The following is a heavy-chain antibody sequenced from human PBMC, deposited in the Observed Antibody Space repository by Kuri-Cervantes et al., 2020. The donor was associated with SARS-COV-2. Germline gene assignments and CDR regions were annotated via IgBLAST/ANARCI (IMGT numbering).Heavy chain of an antibody. CDR2: IHHGGKT. D-gene: IGHD3-22*01. J-gene: IGHJ4*02. CDR1: GASIRSAGYS. V-gene: IGHV4-30-2*01. Sequence: SETLSLTCAVSGASIRSAGYSWTWIRQPPGKGLEWIGYIHHGGKTYSYNPSLKSRVTISLDTSRNQFSLKLNSVTAADTAVYYCARGGDIGHYPFDFWGQGILVTVSS. CDR3: ARGGDIGHYPFDF.